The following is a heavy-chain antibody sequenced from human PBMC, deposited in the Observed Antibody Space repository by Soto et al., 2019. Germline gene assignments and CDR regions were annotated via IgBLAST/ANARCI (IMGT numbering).Heavy chain of an antibody. J-gene: IGHJ4*02. Sequence: GGSLRLPCTASGFTFSIYAMNWVRQAPGKGLEWVSAMSGSASGTHYADSVKGRFTISRDNPKNTVYLQMNSLRGEDTAIYYCAKDGGLGRFDYWGQGALVTVSS. D-gene: IGHD3-10*01. CDR2: MSGSASGT. V-gene: IGHV3-23*05. CDR3: AKDGGLGRFDY. CDR1: GFTFSIYA.